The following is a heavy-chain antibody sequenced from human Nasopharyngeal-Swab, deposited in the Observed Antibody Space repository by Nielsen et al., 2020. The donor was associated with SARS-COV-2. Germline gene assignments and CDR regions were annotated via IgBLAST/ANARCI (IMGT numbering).Heavy chain of an antibody. CDR2: ISSSSSTI. V-gene: IGHV3-48*01. D-gene: IGHD6-13*01. J-gene: IGHJ4*02. CDR3: ARDLDSSSPVSGY. Sequence: VRQAPGKGLEWVSYISSSSSTIYYADSVKGRFTISRDNSKNTLYLQMNSLRAEDTAVYYCARDLDSSSPVSGYWGQGTLATVSS.